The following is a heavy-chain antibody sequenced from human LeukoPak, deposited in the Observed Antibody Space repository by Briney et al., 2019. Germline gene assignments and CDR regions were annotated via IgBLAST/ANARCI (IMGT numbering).Heavy chain of an antibody. Sequence: SGESLQISCKGSGYSFTSYWIGWVRQLPGKGLEWMGIIYPGDSDTRYSPSFQGQVTISADKSISTAYLQWSSLKASDTAMYYSARPGGDSGYDYAAYWGQGTLVTVSS. CDR1: GYSFTSYW. V-gene: IGHV5-51*01. CDR2: IYPGDSDT. CDR3: ARPGGDSGYDYAAY. J-gene: IGHJ4*02. D-gene: IGHD5-12*01.